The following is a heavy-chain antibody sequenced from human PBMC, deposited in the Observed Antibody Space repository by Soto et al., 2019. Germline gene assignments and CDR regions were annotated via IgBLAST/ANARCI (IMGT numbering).Heavy chain of an antibody. D-gene: IGHD3-16*01. V-gene: IGHV3-23*01. CDR1: GFPFWTYS. J-gene: IGHJ6*02. Sequence: GGSLTLSCTAPGFPFWTYSICWIRQAPRQGLEWVYGISGSGTATYYTDSVKGRFTVSRDNSKDTLFLKMNTLRVEDTAVYDWAKTRLDGNDDYHRDGLEVWGQGTAVTVSS. CDR2: ISGSGTAT. CDR3: AKTRLDGNDDYHRDGLEV.